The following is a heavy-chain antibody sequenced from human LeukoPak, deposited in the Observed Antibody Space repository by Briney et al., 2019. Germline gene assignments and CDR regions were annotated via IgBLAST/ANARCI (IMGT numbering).Heavy chain of an antibody. CDR3: ARVTYYYYYMDV. CDR2: IYYSGSA. Sequence: SETLSLTCTVSGGSISSYYWSWIRQPPGKGLEWIGYIYYSGSANYNPSLKSRVTISVDTSKNQFSLKLSSVTAADTAVYYCARVTYYYYYMDVWGKGTTVTVSS. V-gene: IGHV4-59*01. J-gene: IGHJ6*03. CDR1: GGSISSYY.